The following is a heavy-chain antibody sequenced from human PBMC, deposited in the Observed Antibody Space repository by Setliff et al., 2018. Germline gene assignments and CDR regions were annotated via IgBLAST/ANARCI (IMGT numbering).Heavy chain of an antibody. Sequence: ASVKVSCKASGYSFADYYIHWVRQAPGQGLEWVGWINPHSGGTTFARKFQGRVTMTRDTSISTAHMELSSLKSDDTAVYYCARAWYDNSGYYYENYYYFMDVWGKGTTVTVSS. CDR3: ARAWYDNSGYYYENYYYFMDV. J-gene: IGHJ6*03. CDR2: INPHSGGT. D-gene: IGHD3-22*01. CDR1: GYSFADYY. V-gene: IGHV1-2*02.